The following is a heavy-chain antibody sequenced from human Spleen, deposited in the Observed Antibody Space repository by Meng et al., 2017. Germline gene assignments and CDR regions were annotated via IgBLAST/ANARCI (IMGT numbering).Heavy chain of an antibody. CDR3: ARGGPLDYFDY. CDR2: TYYRSKWSN. CDR1: GDSVSSNSAT. Sequence: SQTLSLTCAISGDSVSSNSATWNWIRQPPSRGLEWLGRTYYRSKWSNGYAVSLKSRITINPDTPNNQFSLQLNSVTPEDTAVYYCARGGPLDYFDYWGQGTLVTVSS. J-gene: IGHJ4*02. V-gene: IGHV6-1*01.